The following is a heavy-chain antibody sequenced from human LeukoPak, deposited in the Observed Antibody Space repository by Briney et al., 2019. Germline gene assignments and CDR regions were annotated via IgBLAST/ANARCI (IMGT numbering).Heavy chain of an antibody. CDR1: GYTFTSYG. CDR3: ARAKVSLADTAMVSWNWFGP. D-gene: IGHD5-18*01. Sequence: ASVKVSCKASGYTFTSYGISWVRQAPGQGLEWMGWISAYNGNTNYAQKLQGRVTMTTDTSTSTAYMELRSLRSDDTAVYYCARAKVSLADTAMVSWNWFGPWGQGTLVTVSS. CDR2: ISAYNGNT. J-gene: IGHJ5*02. V-gene: IGHV1-18*01.